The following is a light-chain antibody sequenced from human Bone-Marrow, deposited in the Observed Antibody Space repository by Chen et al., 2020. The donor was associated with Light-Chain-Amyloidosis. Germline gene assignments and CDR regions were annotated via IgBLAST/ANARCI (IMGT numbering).Light chain of an antibody. V-gene: IGLV2-14*03. J-gene: IGLJ1*01. CDR3: TSYTSSHTYV. CDR1: SSDVGGYNF. Sequence: QSALTQPASVSGSPGQSIIISCTGTSSDVGGYNFGSWYQQHPGKAPKLMIFDVNNRPSGVSNRFSGSKSDNTASLTISGLQPEDEADYYCTSYTSSHTYVFGTGTEVTVL. CDR2: DVN.